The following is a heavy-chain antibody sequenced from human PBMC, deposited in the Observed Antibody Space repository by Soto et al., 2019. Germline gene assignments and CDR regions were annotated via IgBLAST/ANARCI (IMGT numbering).Heavy chain of an antibody. CDR3: ATPGGGGGY. J-gene: IGHJ4*02. Sequence: EVQLVESGGGLIQPGGSLRLSCAVSGFTVSNNYMSWVRQAPGKGLEGVSVIYSGGYTAYGDSVKGRFTISRDNSKNTLYRHMRRRGADDRAVYYGATPGGGGGYWGQGTLVTVSS. D-gene: IGHD3-16*01. CDR1: GFTVSNNY. V-gene: IGHV3-53*01. CDR2: IYSGGYT.